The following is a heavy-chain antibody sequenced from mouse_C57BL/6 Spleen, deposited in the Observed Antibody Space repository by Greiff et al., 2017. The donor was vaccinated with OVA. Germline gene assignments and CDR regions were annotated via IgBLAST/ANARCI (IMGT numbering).Heavy chain of an antibody. J-gene: IGHJ2*01. CDR1: GFTFTDYY. CDR3: ARSRYGNYYFDY. CDR2: IRTKANGSTT. Sequence: EVHLVESGGGLVQPGGSLSLSCAASGFTFTDYYMSWVRQPPGQALEWLGFIRTKANGSTTEYSASVKGRFTISRDNSQSILYLQMNALRAEDSATYYCARSRYGNYYFDYWGQGTTLTVSS. D-gene: IGHD2-1*01. V-gene: IGHV7-3*01.